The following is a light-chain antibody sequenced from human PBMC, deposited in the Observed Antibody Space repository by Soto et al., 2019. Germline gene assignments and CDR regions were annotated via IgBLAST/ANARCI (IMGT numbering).Light chain of an antibody. J-gene: IGKJ1*01. CDR3: QQYNSYPWT. Sequence: DIQMTESPSTLSASVGDRVTITCRASQSIRSWLAWYQQKPGKAPKLLIYKASSLETGVPLRFSGSGSGTEFTLTISSLQPDDFATYYCQQYNSYPWTFGQGTTVDIK. CDR2: KAS. V-gene: IGKV1-5*03. CDR1: QSIRSW.